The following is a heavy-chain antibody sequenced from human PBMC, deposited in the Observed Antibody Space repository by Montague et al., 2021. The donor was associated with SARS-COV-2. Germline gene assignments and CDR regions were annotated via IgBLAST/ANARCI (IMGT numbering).Heavy chain of an antibody. V-gene: IGHV4-39*01. CDR1: GGSISSSTYY. CDR2: INYSGAI. Sequence: SETLSLTCTVSGGSISSSTYYWGWNRQPPGKGLEWIGNINYSGAISYTPSLSSRVTISVDTSKNQFSLKLRSVTAADTAVYFCARVGGKQNYYFDYWGQGALVTVSS. D-gene: IGHD1-26*01. J-gene: IGHJ4*02. CDR3: ARVGGKQNYYFDY.